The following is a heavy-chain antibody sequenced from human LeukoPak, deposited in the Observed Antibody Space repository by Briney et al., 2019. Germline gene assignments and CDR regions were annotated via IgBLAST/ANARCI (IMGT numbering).Heavy chain of an antibody. CDR1: GFTFNSYA. J-gene: IGHJ4*02. Sequence: PGGPLRLSCAASGFTFNSYAMHWVRQAPGKGLEWVAVMSYDGSNKYYADSVKGRFTISRDNSKDTLYLQMNSLRAEDTAVYYCARDCYRDGGNGVCYTRDYFDYWGQGTLVTVSS. CDR2: MSYDGSNK. D-gene: IGHD2-8*01. V-gene: IGHV3-30*04. CDR3: ARDCYRDGGNGVCYTRDYFDY.